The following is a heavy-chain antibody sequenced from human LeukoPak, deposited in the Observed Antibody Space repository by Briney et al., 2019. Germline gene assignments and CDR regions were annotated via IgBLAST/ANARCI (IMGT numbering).Heavy chain of an antibody. CDR2: INHSGST. J-gene: IGHJ4*02. CDR3: ARGRGDLYYDSGGYYLQHYYFDY. D-gene: IGHD3-22*01. Sequence: SETLSLTCAVYGGSFSGYYWSWIRQPPGKGLEWIGEINHSGSTNYNPSLKSRVTISVDTPKNQFSLKLSSVTAADTAVYYCARGRGDLYYDSGGYYLQHYYFDYWGQGTLVTVSS. CDR1: GGSFSGYY. V-gene: IGHV4-34*01.